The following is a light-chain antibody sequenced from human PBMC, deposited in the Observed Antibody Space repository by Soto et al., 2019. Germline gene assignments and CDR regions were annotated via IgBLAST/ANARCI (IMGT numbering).Light chain of an antibody. J-gene: IGKJ1*01. CDR1: QGITND. V-gene: IGKV1-6*01. CDR3: LQDYSYPRT. Sequence: AIQMTQSPSTLPTSVGHRVTIICRASQGITNDLSWYQQKPGKAPKLLSYAASTLQYGVPSRFSGSGSGTDFTLTISSLQPEDFATYYCLQDYSYPRTFGQGTKVEIK. CDR2: AAS.